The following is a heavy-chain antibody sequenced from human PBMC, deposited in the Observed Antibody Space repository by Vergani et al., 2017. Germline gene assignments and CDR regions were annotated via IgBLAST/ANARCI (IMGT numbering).Heavy chain of an antibody. CDR3: ARVVTTNQYYYYYYYMDV. V-gene: IGHV4-4*07. Sequence: QVQLQESGPGLVKPSETLSLTCTVSGGSISSYYWSWIRQPAGKGLEWIGRIYTSGSTNYNPSLKSRVTISVDTSKNQFSLKLSSVTAADTAVYYCARVVTTNQYYYYYYYMDVWGKGTTVTVSS. J-gene: IGHJ6*03. CDR2: IYTSGST. D-gene: IGHD4-11*01. CDR1: GGSISSYY.